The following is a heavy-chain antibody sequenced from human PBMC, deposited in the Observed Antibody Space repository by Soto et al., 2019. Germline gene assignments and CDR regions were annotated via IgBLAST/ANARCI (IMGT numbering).Heavy chain of an antibody. J-gene: IGHJ4*02. Sequence: QLQLQESGPGLVKPSETLSLTCSVSGDSISSSSFYWGWVRQAPGKRLEWIGSIYNTGNTYYNPPLKSRLCISVDTSENRFSLTLTSVTAADTATYFCVRPNHATDSDYSRVGAFEYWGPGVLVSVSS. D-gene: IGHD3-22*01. V-gene: IGHV4-39*02. CDR2: IYNTGNT. CDR1: GDSISSSSFY. CDR3: VRPNHATDSDYSRVGAFEY.